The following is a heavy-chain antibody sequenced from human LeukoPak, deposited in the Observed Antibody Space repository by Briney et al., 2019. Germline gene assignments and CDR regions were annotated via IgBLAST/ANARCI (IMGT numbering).Heavy chain of an antibody. CDR1: GGSISSGSYY. V-gene: IGHV4-61*02. CDR3: ARSYGGYYYYYYMDV. CDR2: IYTSGST. D-gene: IGHD3-16*01. Sequence: SETLSLTCTVAGGSISSGSYYWSWIRQPAGKGLEWIGRIYTSGSTNYNPSLKSRVTISVDTSKNQFSLKLSSVTAADTAVYYCARSYGGYYYYYYMDVWGKGTTVTVSS. J-gene: IGHJ6*03.